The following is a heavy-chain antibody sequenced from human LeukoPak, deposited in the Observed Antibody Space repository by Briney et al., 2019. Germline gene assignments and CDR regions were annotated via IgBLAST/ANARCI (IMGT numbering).Heavy chain of an antibody. CDR3: ARAPNYYYIDV. D-gene: IGHD2-8*01. J-gene: IGHJ6*03. CDR1: GAPQTNYH. Sequence: SETLSLTHSVSGAPQTNYHWRWIRQSPGKGLEWIGYHHYSGGTNYKASLKSRVTISIDTTRNQFSLTVTSVTAADMAVYYCARAPNYYYIDVWGKGTTVTVSS. CDR2: HHYSGGT. V-gene: IGHV4-59*01.